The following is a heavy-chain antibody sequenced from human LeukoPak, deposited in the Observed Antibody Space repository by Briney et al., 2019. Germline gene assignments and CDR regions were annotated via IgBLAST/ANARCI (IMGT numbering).Heavy chain of an antibody. CDR3: ARDKFGLHESNGEFDY. D-gene: IGHD2-8*01. CDR2: ISTYNANT. CDR1: GYTFNRFG. Sequence: ASVKVSCKASGYTFNRFGISWVRQAPGLGLEWMGWISTYNANTLYTQKFQGRVTMTIDISTDIAYMELRSLRSDDTAIYYSARDKFGLHESNGEFDYWGQGTLVTVSS. V-gene: IGHV1-18*01. J-gene: IGHJ4*02.